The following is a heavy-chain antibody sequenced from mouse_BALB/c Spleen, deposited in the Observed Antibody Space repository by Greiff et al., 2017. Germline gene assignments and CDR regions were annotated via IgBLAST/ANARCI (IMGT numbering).Heavy chain of an antibody. D-gene: IGHD1-2*01. V-gene: IGHV1S41*01. CDR1: GYTFTSYG. J-gene: IGHJ4*01. Sequence: DLVKPGASVKLSCKASGYTFTSYGINWIKQRPGQGLEWIGRIAPGSGSTYYNEMFKGKATLTVDTASSTVYLQLSSLSSEDSAVYFCARITTAADYDAMDYWGQGTSVTVSS. CDR2: IAPGSGST. CDR3: ARITTAADYDAMDY.